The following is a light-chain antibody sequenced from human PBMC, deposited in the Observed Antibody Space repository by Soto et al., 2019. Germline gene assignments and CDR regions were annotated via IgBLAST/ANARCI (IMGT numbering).Light chain of an antibody. CDR2: EVS. Sequence: QSVLTQPASVCGSPGQSITISCTGTISDVGGYNHVSWYQHHPGKAPKLMIYEVSNRPSGVSNRFSGYKYGNTASLTISGLQADDEADYYCNSHTSSNTRVFGTGTKVTVL. V-gene: IGLV2-14*01. CDR3: NSHTSSNTRV. J-gene: IGLJ1*01. CDR1: ISDVGGYNH.